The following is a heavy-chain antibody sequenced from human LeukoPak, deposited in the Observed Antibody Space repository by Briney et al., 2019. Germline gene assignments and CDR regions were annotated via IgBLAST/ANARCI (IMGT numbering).Heavy chain of an antibody. CDR3: ARGYSGYDEVGAFDI. CDR1: GDSISSNNW. V-gene: IGHV4-4*02. J-gene: IGHJ3*02. D-gene: IGHD5-12*01. CDR2: ISHAGST. Sequence: PSETLSLTCTVSGDSISSNNWWNWVRQPPGKGLDWIGEISHAGSTKYNPSHKNRVTISVDRSKNQFSLKLSSVTAADTAVYYCARGYSGYDEVGAFDIWGQGTMVTVSS.